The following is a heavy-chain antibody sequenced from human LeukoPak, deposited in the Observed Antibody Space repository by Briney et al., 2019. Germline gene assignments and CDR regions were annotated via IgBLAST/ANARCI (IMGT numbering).Heavy chain of an antibody. V-gene: IGHV3-66*01. CDR3: ARDSRSYHFDY. D-gene: IGHD6-6*01. CDR1: GFSVTSNI. J-gene: IGHJ4*02. Sequence: GGSLRLSCAASGFSVTSNIMNCVPQAPGKGLEWVSIIYTGGTTRYADSLNDRFTISRDDSINTLYLQMNSLRAEDTAVYYCARDSRSYHFDYWGQGTLVTVSS. CDR2: IYTGGTT.